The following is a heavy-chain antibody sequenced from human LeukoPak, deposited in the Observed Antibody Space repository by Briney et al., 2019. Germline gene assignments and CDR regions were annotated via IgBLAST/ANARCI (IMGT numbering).Heavy chain of an antibody. CDR2: ISDSGGST. J-gene: IGHJ6*02. CDR3: VRGYSFGPYGMDV. D-gene: IGHD2-15*01. CDR1: GFPFRSYP. V-gene: IGHV3-64D*09. Sequence: PGGSLRLSCSASGFPFRSYPMHWVRQAPGKGLEYVSAISDSGGSTYYADSVKGRFTISRDNSKNTLYLQMSSLRAEDTAVYFCVRGYSFGPYGMDVWGQGTTVTVSS.